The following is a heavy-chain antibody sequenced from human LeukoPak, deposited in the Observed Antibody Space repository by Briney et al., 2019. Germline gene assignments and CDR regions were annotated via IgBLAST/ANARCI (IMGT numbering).Heavy chain of an antibody. V-gene: IGHV3-30*04. D-gene: IGHD3-10*01. CDR3: ARGGRRDGTVSTYYFYAMDV. CDR1: GFSFSDNV. CDR2: LSYDGVNA. J-gene: IGHJ6*02. Sequence: PGGSLRLSCVVSGFSFSDNVFHWVRQAPGKGLEWVTYLSYDGVNAFYADSVKGRFTISRDTAGGTVSLQTDNLRVEDTAVYYCARGGRRDGTVSTYYFYAMDVWGQGTAVTVSS.